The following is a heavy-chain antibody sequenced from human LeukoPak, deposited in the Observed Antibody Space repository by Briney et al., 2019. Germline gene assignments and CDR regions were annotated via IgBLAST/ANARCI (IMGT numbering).Heavy chain of an antibody. Sequence: GGSLRLSCAASGFTFRTSGMSWVRQAPGKGLEWVSAISGSGVSTYYADSVKGRFTISRDNAKNSLYLQMNSLRAEDTAVYYCARDAPISSGWYSYSDAFDIWGQGTMVTVSS. CDR2: ISGSGVST. J-gene: IGHJ3*02. CDR1: GFTFRTSG. CDR3: ARDAPISSGWYSYSDAFDI. V-gene: IGHV3-23*01. D-gene: IGHD6-19*01.